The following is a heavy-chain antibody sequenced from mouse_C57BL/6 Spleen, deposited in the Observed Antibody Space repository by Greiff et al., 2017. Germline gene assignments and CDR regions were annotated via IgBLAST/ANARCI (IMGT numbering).Heavy chain of an antibody. CDR2: INPNYGTT. J-gene: IGHJ4*01. Sequence: EVHLVESGPELLKPGASVKISCKASGYSFTDYNMNWVKQSNGKSLEWIGVINPNYGTTSYNQKFKGKATLTVDQSSSTAYMQLNSLTSEDSAVYYCARAAQAPYYYAMDYWGQGTSVTVSS. CDR1: GYSFTDYN. D-gene: IGHD3-2*02. V-gene: IGHV1-39*01. CDR3: ARAAQAPYYYAMDY.